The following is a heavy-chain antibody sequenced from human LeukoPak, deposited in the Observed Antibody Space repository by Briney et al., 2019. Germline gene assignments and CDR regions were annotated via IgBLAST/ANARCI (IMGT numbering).Heavy chain of an antibody. D-gene: IGHD2-15*01. CDR2: ISAYNGNT. V-gene: IGHV1-18*01. Sequence: GASVKVSCKASGYTFTSYGISWVRQAPGQGLEWMGWISAYNGNTNYAQKLQGRVTMTTDTSTSTAYMELRSLRSDDTAVYYCARVIVVVPAGVYCSGGSCYDYWGQGTLVTVSS. CDR1: GYTFTSYG. J-gene: IGHJ4*02. CDR3: ARVIVVVPAGVYCSGGSCYDY.